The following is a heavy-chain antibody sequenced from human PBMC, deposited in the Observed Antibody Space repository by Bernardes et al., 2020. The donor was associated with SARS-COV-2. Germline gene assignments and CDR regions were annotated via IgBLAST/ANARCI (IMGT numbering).Heavy chain of an antibody. D-gene: IGHD3-22*01. J-gene: IGHJ4*02. CDR2: IKQDGSEK. CDR3: AREKDYYDSSGWD. CDR1: GFTFSSSW. Sequence: VGSLCLSCAASGFTFSSSWMSWVRQAPGQGLEWVTNIKQDGSEKYYVDSVKGRFTISRDNAKNSLYLQMNSLRAEDTAVYYCAREKDYYDSSGWDWGQGTLVTVSS. V-gene: IGHV3-7*01.